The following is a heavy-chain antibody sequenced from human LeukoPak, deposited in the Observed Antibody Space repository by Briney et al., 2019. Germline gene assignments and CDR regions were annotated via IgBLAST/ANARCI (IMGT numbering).Heavy chain of an antibody. V-gene: IGHV1-2*02. CDR3: ARVGIRNFGGTYYFDY. CDR1: GYTFTGYY. J-gene: IGHJ4*02. CDR2: INPNSGGT. D-gene: IGHD4-23*01. Sequence: ASVKVSCKASGYTFTGYYMHWVRQAPGQGLEWMGWINPNSGGTNYAQKFQGRVTMTRDTSISTAYMELSRLTSDDTAVYYCARVGIRNFGGTYYFDYWGQGTLVTVSS.